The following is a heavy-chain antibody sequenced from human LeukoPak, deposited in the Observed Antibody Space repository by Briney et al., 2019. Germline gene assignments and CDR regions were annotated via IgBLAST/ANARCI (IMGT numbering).Heavy chain of an antibody. CDR1: GFTFSSYA. D-gene: IGHD3-22*01. CDR2: IIGGGGST. CDR3: AKPPYYYDSSGYYYIDAFDI. V-gene: IGHV3-23*01. Sequence: GGSLRLSCAASGFTFSSYAMSWVRQAPGKGLEWVSAIIGGGGSTYYADSVKGRFTISRDNSKNTLYLQMNSLRAEDTAVYYCAKPPYYYDSSGYYYIDAFDIWGQGTMVTVSS. J-gene: IGHJ3*02.